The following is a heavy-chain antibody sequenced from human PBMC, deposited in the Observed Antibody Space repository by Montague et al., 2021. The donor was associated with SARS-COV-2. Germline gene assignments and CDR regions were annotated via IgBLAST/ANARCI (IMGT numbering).Heavy chain of an antibody. J-gene: IGHJ4*02. CDR3: AVDEQYHFDY. Sequence: SETLSLTCNVSGDSITNTRYYWDWIRQAPGRPLEWIGSVYNNGITYYNPSLRSRVFISIDTSKNQFSLRLSSVTASDTALYYCAVDEQYHFDYWGRGTLVSVSS. CDR1: GDSITNTRYY. D-gene: IGHD2-2*01. V-gene: IGHV4-39*01. CDR2: VYNNGIT.